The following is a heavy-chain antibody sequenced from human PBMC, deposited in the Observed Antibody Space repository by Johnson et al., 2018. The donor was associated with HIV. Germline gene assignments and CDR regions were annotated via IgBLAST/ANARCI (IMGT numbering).Heavy chain of an antibody. CDR3: AKSGPRGGNPDDAFDI. J-gene: IGHJ3*02. CDR1: GFTFSSYA. Sequence: QVQLVESGGGVVQPGRSLRLSCAASGFTFSSYAMHWVRQAPGKGLEWVAVISYDGSNKYYADSVKGRFTISRDNSKNTLYLQMNSLRAEDTAMYYCAKSGPRGGNPDDAFDIWGQGTLVTVSS. V-gene: IGHV3-30-3*02. D-gene: IGHD4-23*01. CDR2: ISYDGSNK.